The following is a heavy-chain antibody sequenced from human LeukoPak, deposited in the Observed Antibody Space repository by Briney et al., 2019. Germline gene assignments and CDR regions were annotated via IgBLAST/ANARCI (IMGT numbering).Heavy chain of an antibody. CDR1: GYTFTDYY. J-gene: IGHJ4*02. CDR3: ARDRVGSGWPRPWYFEF. Sequence: ASVTVSCKPSGYTFTDYYLHWVRQAPGQGLEWMGWINPNTGATIYAEKFQGRVTMTRDTSIDTAYMEMRSLRSDDTAVYYCARDRVGSGWPRPWYFEFWGQGTLITVSS. V-gene: IGHV1-2*02. CDR2: INPNTGAT. D-gene: IGHD6-19*01.